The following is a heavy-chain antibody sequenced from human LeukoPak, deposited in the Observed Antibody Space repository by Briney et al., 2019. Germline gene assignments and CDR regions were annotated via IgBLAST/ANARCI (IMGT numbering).Heavy chain of an antibody. CDR2: IYYSGST. D-gene: IGHD3-10*01. CDR1: GGSISSGGYY. J-gene: IGHJ3*02. CDR3: ARGGVYNTQTPFPI. Sequence: SETLSLTCTVSGGSISSGGYYWSWIRQRPGKGLEWIGYIYYSGSTYYNPSLKSRVTISVDTSKNQFSLNLSSVTAADTAVYYCARGGVYNTQTPFPIWGQGTMVTVSS. V-gene: IGHV4-31*03.